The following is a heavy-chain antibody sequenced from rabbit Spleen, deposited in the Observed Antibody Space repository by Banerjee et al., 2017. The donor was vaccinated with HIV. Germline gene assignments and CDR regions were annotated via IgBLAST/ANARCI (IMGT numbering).Heavy chain of an antibody. Sequence: QSLEESGGDLVKPGASLTLTCIASGVSFSGDSYMCWVRQAPGKGLEWVVCIDAGSSGFTYYANWAKGRFTNSKTSSTTVTLQMTSLTAADTATYFCARNPYPDIGYGAWDFWGPGTLVTVS. D-gene: IGHD6-1*01. V-gene: IGHV1S40*01. CDR3: ARNPYPDIGYGAWDF. J-gene: IGHJ6*01. CDR2: IDAGSSGFT. CDR1: GVSFSGDSY.